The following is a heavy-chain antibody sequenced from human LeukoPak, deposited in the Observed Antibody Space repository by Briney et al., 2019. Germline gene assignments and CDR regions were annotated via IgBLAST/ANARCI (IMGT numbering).Heavy chain of an antibody. CDR1: GYTFTSYY. CDR3: ARALIPIVVVTARTRPYYFDY. CDR2: INPSGGST. J-gene: IGHJ4*02. D-gene: IGHD2-21*02. Sequence: ASVKVSCKASGYTFTSYYMHWVRQAPGQGLEWMGIINPSGGSTSYAQKFQGRVTMTRDTSTSTVYMELSSLRSEDTAVYYCARALIPIVVVTARTRPYYFDYWGQGTLVTVSS. V-gene: IGHV1-46*01.